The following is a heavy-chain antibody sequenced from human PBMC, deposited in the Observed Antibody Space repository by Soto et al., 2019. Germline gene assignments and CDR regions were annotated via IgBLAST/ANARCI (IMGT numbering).Heavy chain of an antibody. D-gene: IGHD6-13*01. Sequence: GALRLSCAASGFTFSNALMNWVRQAPGKGLEWVGRIKSKTDGGTTDYAAPVKGRFTISRDDSKNTLYLQMNSLKTEDTAVYYCTTGADSSSWYYGMDVWGQGTTVTVSS. CDR3: TTGADSSSWYYGMDV. J-gene: IGHJ6*02. V-gene: IGHV3-15*07. CDR2: IKSKTDGGTT. CDR1: GFTFSNAL.